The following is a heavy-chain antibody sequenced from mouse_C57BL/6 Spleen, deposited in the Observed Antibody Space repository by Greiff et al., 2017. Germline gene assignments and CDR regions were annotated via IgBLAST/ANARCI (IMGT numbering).Heavy chain of an antibody. J-gene: IGHJ4*01. V-gene: IGHV5-16*01. CDR1: GFTFSDYY. CDR3: ARGNLYAMDY. CDR2: INYDGSST. D-gene: IGHD6-1*01. Sequence: EVKLMESEGGLVQPGSSMKLSCTASGFTFSDYYMAWVRQVPEKGLEWVANINYDGSSTYYLDSLKSRFIISRDNAKTILYLQMSSLKSEDTATYYCARGNLYAMDYWGQGTSVTVSS.